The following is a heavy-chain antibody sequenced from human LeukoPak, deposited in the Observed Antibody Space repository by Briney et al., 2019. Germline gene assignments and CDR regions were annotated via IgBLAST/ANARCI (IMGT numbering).Heavy chain of an antibody. CDR2: IYYSGST. CDR1: GGSISSDGYY. CDR3: ARADSSGYYFSH. J-gene: IGHJ4*02. Sequence: SETLCLTCTVSGGSISSDGYYWSWIRQHPGKGLEWIGYIYYSGSTYYNPSLKSRVTISVDTSKNQFSLKLSSVTAADTAVYYCARADSSGYYFSHWGQGTLVTVSS. D-gene: IGHD3-22*01. V-gene: IGHV4-31*03.